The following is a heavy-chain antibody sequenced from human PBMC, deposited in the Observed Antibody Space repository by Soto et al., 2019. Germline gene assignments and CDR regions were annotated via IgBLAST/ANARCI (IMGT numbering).Heavy chain of an antibody. CDR3: ARGGSLKYTSGYYYYGMDV. D-gene: IGHD5-18*01. Sequence: QIELVQSGAEVKKPGASVKVSCKASGYTFSSYDFNWVRQAAGQGLEWMGWLNPNSGDTAYAQKFRGRVTMTRNTSISTAYMELRSLKSEDTAVYYCARGGSLKYTSGYYYYGMDVWGQGTTVTVSS. J-gene: IGHJ6*02. CDR2: LNPNSGDT. CDR1: GYTFSSYD. V-gene: IGHV1-8*01.